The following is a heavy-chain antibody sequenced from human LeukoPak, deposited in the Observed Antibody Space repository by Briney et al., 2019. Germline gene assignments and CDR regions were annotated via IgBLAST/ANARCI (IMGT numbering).Heavy chain of an antibody. CDR1: GFTFSSYA. Sequence: PGGSLRLSCAASGFTFSSYAMHWVRQAPGKGLEWVAVISYDGSNKYYADSVKGRFTISRDNSKNTLYLQMNSLRAEDTAVYYCARGNGPYYDSSPLLYYFDYWGQGTLVTVSS. V-gene: IGHV3-30-3*01. CDR3: ARGNGPYYDSSPLLYYFDY. CDR2: ISYDGSNK. D-gene: IGHD3-22*01. J-gene: IGHJ4*02.